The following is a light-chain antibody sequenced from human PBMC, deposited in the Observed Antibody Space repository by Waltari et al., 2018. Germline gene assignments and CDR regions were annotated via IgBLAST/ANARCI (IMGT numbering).Light chain of an antibody. CDR3: SSYTSTWV. V-gene: IGLV2-14*01. J-gene: IGLJ3*02. Sequence: QSALTQSASVSGSPGQSITISCTGTSRAFAVFHYVSWYQQHPGKAPQLMSYDVSKRPSGVSNRFSGSKSGNTASLTISGLQAEDEADYYCSSYTSTWVFGGGTKLTVL. CDR2: DVS. CDR1: SRAFAVFHY.